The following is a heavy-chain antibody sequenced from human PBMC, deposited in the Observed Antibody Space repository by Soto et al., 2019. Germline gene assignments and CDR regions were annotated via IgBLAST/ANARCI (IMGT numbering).Heavy chain of an antibody. Sequence: GGSLRLSCAASGFTFDDYTMHWVRQAPGKGLEWVSLISWDGGSTYYADSVKGRFTISRDNSKNSLYLQMNSLRTEDTALYYCAKDIDGYNPDYYYCGMDVWGQGTTVTVSS. D-gene: IGHD5-12*01. J-gene: IGHJ6*02. CDR1: GFTFDDYT. CDR3: AKDIDGYNPDYYYCGMDV. V-gene: IGHV3-43*01. CDR2: ISWDGGST.